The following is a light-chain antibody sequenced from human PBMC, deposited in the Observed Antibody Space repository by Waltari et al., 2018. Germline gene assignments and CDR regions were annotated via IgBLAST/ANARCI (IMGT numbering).Light chain of an antibody. Sequence: DIQMTQSPSTLSASVGDRVTITCRASQSISSWLAWYQQKPGKAPKLLIYKASSLESGVPSRFSDSGSGTEFTLTISSLQPDDFATYYCQQYNSYSRLTFGGGTKVEIK. CDR3: QQYNSYSRLT. CDR1: QSISSW. V-gene: IGKV1-5*03. CDR2: KAS. J-gene: IGKJ4*01.